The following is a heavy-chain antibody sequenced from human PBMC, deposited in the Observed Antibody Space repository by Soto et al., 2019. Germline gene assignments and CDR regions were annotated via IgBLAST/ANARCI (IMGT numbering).Heavy chain of an antibody. CDR2: ISYDRSEK. D-gene: IGHD3-10*01. CDR3: VKDGPPAVFGRWFDP. CDR1: GFTFNSFS. Sequence: GGSLRLSCAASGFTFNSFSMHWVRQAPGKGLEWVAVISYDRSEKYYADSVKGRFNITRDNAKKTLYLEINGLRPEDTAVYYCVKDGPPAVFGRWFDPWGQGTLVTVSS. V-gene: IGHV3-30*04. J-gene: IGHJ5*02.